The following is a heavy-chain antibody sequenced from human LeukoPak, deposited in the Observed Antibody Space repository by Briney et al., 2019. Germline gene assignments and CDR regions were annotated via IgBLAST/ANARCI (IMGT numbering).Heavy chain of an antibody. CDR2: ISSSGSTI. V-gene: IGHV3-48*03. CDR3: ARVGSGYYYVDY. Sequence: GGSLRLSCPASGFTFSSYEMNWVRQAPGKGLEWVSYISSSGSTIYYADSVKGRFTISRDNAKNSLYLQMNSLRAEDTAVYYCARVGSGYYYVDYWGQGTLVTVSS. J-gene: IGHJ4*02. D-gene: IGHD3-22*01. CDR1: GFTFSSYE.